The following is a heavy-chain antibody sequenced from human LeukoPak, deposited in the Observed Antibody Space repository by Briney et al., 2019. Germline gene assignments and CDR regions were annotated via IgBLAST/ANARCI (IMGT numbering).Heavy chain of an antibody. CDR2: IIPIFGTA. CDR1: GYTFTNYA. Sequence: GASVKVSCKASGYTFTNYAVNWVRQAPGQGLEWMGGIIPIFGTANYAQKFQGRVTITADESTSTAYMELSSLRSEDTAVYYCARGAAVAGIFDYWGQGTLVTVSS. V-gene: IGHV1-69*13. CDR3: ARGAAVAGIFDY. J-gene: IGHJ4*02. D-gene: IGHD6-19*01.